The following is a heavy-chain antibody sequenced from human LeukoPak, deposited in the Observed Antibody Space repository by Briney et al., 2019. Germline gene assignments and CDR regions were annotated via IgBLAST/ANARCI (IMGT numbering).Heavy chain of an antibody. V-gene: IGHV3-23*01. CDR2: IISSGGAT. Sequence: GGSLRLSCAASGFTFSSYAMCWVRQAPGKGLEWVSTIISSGGATYYADSVKGRFTISRDKSKNALYLQMNSLRAEDTAVYYCAKDPVRYYHYLDVWGKRTTVTVSS. J-gene: IGHJ6*03. CDR1: GFTFSSYA. CDR3: AKDPVRYYHYLDV.